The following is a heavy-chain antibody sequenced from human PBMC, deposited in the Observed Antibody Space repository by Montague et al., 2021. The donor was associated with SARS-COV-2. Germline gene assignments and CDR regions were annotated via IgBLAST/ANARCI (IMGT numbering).Heavy chain of an antibody. D-gene: IGHD1-26*01. Sequence: SETLSLTCTVSGGSISSHNYYWDWIRQPPGKGLEWIGSIYDSGSTYYNPSLKSRVTISVDTSKNHFSLKLNSVTAADTAFYYCARRGRKHLPVATTIDGVDIGGQGTMVTVSS. V-gene: IGHV4-39*02. J-gene: IGHJ3*02. CDR1: GGSISSHNYY. CDR3: ARRGRKHLPVATTIDGVDI. CDR2: IYDSGST.